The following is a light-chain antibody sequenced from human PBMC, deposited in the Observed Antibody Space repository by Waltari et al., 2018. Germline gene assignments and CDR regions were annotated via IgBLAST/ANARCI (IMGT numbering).Light chain of an antibody. CDR2: AAS. Sequence: DFQMTQSPSSLSASVWDRVTITCRASQSISTYLIWYQQKPGKAPNLLIYAASSLQSGVPASFSGSGSETDFTLTISSLQPEDFATYYCQQSYSPLTFGGGTKVEIK. CDR3: QQSYSPLT. J-gene: IGKJ4*01. CDR1: QSISTY. V-gene: IGKV1-39*01.